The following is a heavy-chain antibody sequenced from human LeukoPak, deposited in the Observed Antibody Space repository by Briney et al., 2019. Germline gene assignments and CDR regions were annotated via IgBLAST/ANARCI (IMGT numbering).Heavy chain of an antibody. V-gene: IGHV3-23*01. D-gene: IGHD6-19*01. J-gene: IGHJ4*02. Sequence: GGSLRLSCAASGFTFSSYAMSWVRQAPGKGLEWVSAISGSGGSTYYADSVKGRFTISRDNSKNTLYLQMNSLRAEDTAVYYCAKAESSYYSSGWYVGIDYWGQGTLVTVSS. CDR1: GFTFSSYA. CDR2: ISGSGGST. CDR3: AKAESSYYSSGWYVGIDY.